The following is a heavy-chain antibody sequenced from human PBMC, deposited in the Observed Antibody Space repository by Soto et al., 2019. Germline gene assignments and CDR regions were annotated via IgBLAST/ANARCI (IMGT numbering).Heavy chain of an antibody. J-gene: IGHJ6*02. D-gene: IGHD3-10*01. Sequence: QVQLVQSGAEVKKPGASVKVSCKASGYTFTSYDINWVRQATGQGLEWMGWMNPNSGNTGYAQKFHGVVTMPRNISISTAYMELSSLRSEDTTVYYWASLGLLLWFGAWGMGVWGQGTTVTVSS. CDR3: ASLGLLLWFGAWGMGV. CDR2: MNPNSGNT. V-gene: IGHV1-8*01. CDR1: GYTFTSYD.